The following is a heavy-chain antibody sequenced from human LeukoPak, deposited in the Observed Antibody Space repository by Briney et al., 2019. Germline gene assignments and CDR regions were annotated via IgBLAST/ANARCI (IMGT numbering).Heavy chain of an antibody. D-gene: IGHD3-9*01. V-gene: IGHV1-2*02. J-gene: IGHJ6*02. CDR1: GYTFTGYY. Sequence: ASVKVSCKASGYTFTGYYMHWVRQAPGQGLEWMGWINPNSGGTNYAQKFQGRVTMTRDTSISTAYMELSRLRSDDTAVYYCARESYDIRLHDGMVVWGQGATVTVSS. CDR2: INPNSGGT. CDR3: ARESYDIRLHDGMVV.